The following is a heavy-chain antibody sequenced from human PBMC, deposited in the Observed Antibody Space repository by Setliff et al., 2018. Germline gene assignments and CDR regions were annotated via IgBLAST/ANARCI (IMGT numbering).Heavy chain of an antibody. CDR1: GGSVSNSGFF. Sequence: PSETLSLTCTVSGGSVSNSGFFWGWLRQAPGKGLEWIGNIYDSGSSNYNASLKSRLIITRDTSKNQISLKWTSVTAADTAVYYCGRGFSRIEGWGNWFDPWGQGILVTVS. CDR3: GRGFSRIEGWGNWFDP. CDR2: IYDSGSS. D-gene: IGHD2-15*01. V-gene: IGHV4-39*01. J-gene: IGHJ5*02.